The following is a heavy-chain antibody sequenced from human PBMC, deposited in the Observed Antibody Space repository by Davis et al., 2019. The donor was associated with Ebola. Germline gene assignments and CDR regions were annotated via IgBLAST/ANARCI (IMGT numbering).Heavy chain of an antibody. V-gene: IGHV3-20*04. Sequence: GGSLRLSCVGSGFNFDDYGMSWVRQVPGKGMEWVSGIDWNGGRTAYVDSVKGRFTISRDSSMNTVYLQMSSLRAEDTAVYYCARAEDDYGEYPDALDIWGQGTVVTVSS. CDR3: ARAEDDYGEYPDALDI. D-gene: IGHD4-17*01. CDR1: GFNFDDYG. CDR2: IDWNGGRT. J-gene: IGHJ3*02.